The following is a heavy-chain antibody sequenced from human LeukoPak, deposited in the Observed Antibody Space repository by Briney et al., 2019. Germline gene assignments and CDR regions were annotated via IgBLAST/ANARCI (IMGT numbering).Heavy chain of an antibody. CDR3: ARLSRSGSYFDY. Sequence: PSETLSLTCTVSGGSISSSSYYWGWIRQPPGKGLEWIGSIYYSGSTYYNPSLKSRVTTSVDTSKNQFSLKLSSVTAADTAVYYCARLSRSGSYFDYWGQGTLVTVSS. V-gene: IGHV4-39*01. J-gene: IGHJ4*02. CDR2: IYYSGST. D-gene: IGHD3-10*01. CDR1: GGSISSSSYY.